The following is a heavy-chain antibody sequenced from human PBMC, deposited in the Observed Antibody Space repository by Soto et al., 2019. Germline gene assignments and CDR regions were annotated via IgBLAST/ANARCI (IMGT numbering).Heavy chain of an antibody. CDR1: GFTFSSHA. CDR2: ISYDGSNK. D-gene: IGHD3-16*01. CDR3: ARDGGPXXXATIARGYFFYGMDV. Sequence: QVQLVESGGGVVQPGRSLRLSCAASGFTFSSHAMHWVRQAPGKGLEWVAVISYDGSNKYSADSVKGRFTISRDNSKKTLYLQMNSLRGEDTAVYYCARDGGPXXXATIARGYFFYGMDVWGQGTTVTVSS. V-gene: IGHV3-30-3*01. J-gene: IGHJ6*02.